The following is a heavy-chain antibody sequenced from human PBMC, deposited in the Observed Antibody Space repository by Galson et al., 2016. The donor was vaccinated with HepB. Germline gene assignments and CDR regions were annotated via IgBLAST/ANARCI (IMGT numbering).Heavy chain of an antibody. CDR1: GYSFINYW. Sequence: QSGAEVKKPGESLKISCRTSGYSFINYWIAWVRQLPGKGPEWVGIFYPGGSDTRYSPSFQGKVTMSADVSINTAYLQWDSLKASDSAMYYCARHPLAAEYWGQGTLVTVPS. CDR3: ARHPLAAEY. D-gene: IGHD6-25*01. CDR2: FYPGGSDT. J-gene: IGHJ4*02. V-gene: IGHV5-51*01.